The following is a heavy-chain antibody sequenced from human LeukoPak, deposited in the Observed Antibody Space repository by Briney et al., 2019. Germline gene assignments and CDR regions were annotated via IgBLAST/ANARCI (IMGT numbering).Heavy chain of an antibody. CDR3: AKDLRTVVVGAPDAFDI. Sequence: GGSLRLSCAASGFTFSSYGMHWVRQAPGKGLEWVSAISGSGGSTYYADSVKGRFTISRDNSKNTLYLQMNSLRAEDTAVYYCAKDLRTVVVGAPDAFDIWGQGTMVTVSS. CDR1: GFTFSSYG. J-gene: IGHJ3*02. CDR2: ISGSGGST. D-gene: IGHD2-15*01. V-gene: IGHV3-23*01.